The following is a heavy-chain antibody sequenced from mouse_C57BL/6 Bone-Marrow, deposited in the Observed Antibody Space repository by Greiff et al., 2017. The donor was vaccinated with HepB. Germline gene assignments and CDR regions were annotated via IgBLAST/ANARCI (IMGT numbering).Heavy chain of an antibody. V-gene: IGHV1-69*01. J-gene: IGHJ2*01. CDR2: IDPSDSYT. CDR3: ARAATVAAYDY. Sequence: QVQLQQPGAELVMPGASVKLSCKASGYTFTSYWMHWVKQRPGQGLEWIGEIDPSDSYTNYNQKFKGKSTLTVDKSSSTAYMQLSSLTSEDSAVYYCARAATVAAYDYWGQGTTLTVSS. D-gene: IGHD1-1*01. CDR1: GYTFTSYW.